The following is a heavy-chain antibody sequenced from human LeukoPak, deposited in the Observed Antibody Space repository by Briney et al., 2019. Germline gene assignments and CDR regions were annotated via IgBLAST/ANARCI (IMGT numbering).Heavy chain of an antibody. CDR2: ISGSGGST. J-gene: IGHJ5*02. Sequence: GGSLRLSCAASGFTFSSYAMIWVRQAPGKGLEWVSAISGSGGSTYYADSVKGRFTISRDNSKNTLYLQMNSLRAEDTAVYYCAKVVGYSSSWYDWFDPWGQGTLVTVSS. CDR3: AKVVGYSSSWYDWFDP. V-gene: IGHV3-23*01. D-gene: IGHD6-13*01. CDR1: GFTFSSYA.